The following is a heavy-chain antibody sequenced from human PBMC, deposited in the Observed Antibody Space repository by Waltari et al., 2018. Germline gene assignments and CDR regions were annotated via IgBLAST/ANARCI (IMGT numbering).Heavy chain of an antibody. Sequence: QVQLVESGGGVVQPGRSLRLSCAASGFTFSSYAMHWVRQAPGKGLEWVAVISYDGSNKYYADSVKGRFTISRDNSKNTLYLQMNSLRAEDTAVYYCAKDPRMWDGSGSYYKPSWYFDLWGRGTLVTVSS. CDR2: ISYDGSNK. D-gene: IGHD3-10*01. V-gene: IGHV3-30-3*01. J-gene: IGHJ2*01. CDR1: GFTFSSYA. CDR3: AKDPRMWDGSGSYYKPSWYFDL.